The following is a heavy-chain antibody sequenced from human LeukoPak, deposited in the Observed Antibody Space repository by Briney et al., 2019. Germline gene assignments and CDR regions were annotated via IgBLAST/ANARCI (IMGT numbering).Heavy chain of an antibody. CDR1: GFTFSNYA. V-gene: IGHV3-23*01. CDR2: ITNGGGNT. CDR3: AKGATSAYFSPLDS. Sequence: PGGTLRLSCGASGFTFSNYAISWVRQAPGKGLEWVSGITNGGGNTNCADSVKVRFTISRDNAKNTLYLQMDSLRAEDTAIYYCAKGATSAYFSPLDSWGQGTLVTVSS. J-gene: IGHJ4*02. D-gene: IGHD3-22*01.